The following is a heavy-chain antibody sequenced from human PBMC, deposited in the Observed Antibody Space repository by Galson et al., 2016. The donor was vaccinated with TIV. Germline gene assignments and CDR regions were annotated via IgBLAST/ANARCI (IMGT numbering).Heavy chain of an antibody. J-gene: IGHJ2*01. D-gene: IGHD2-15*01. CDR2: IIPIFGTP. V-gene: IGHV1-69*13. CDR3: ARVAPGSGPLRVGSWYFDL. Sequence: SVKVSCKASGGTFISYPISWVRQAPGQGLEWMGGIIPIFGTPNYAQKFQDRLTITADESTKTAYMELSSLKSEDTAVYYCARVAPGSGPLRVGSWYFDLWGRGTLVTVSS. CDR1: GGTFISYP.